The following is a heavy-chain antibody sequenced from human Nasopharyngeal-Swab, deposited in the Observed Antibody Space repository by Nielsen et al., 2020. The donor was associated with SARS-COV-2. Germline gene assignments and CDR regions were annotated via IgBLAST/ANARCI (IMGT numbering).Heavy chain of an antibody. V-gene: IGHV4-59*01. Sequence: SETLSLTCTVSAGSISHYYWSWIRQPPGKGLEWIGYVDYSGSTNYNPSLKSRVTISVDTSKNQFSLKLSSVTAADTAVYYCARVTRQDWYFDLWGRGTLVTVSS. CDR1: AGSISHYY. J-gene: IGHJ2*01. CDR3: ARVTRQDWYFDL. CDR2: VDYSGST.